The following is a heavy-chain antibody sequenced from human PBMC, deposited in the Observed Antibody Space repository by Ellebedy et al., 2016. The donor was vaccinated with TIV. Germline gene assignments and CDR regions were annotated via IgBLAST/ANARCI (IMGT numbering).Heavy chain of an antibody. CDR2: ISYDGSNK. J-gene: IGHJ4*02. V-gene: IGHV3-30*18. Sequence: GESLKISCAASGFTFSSYGMHWVRQAPGKGLEWVTLISYDGSNKYYADSVRGRFAISRDNSKNTLFLQMHSLRAEDTAVYYCAKGRGGSRYSCQDYWGQGTLVTVSS. D-gene: IGHD3-10*01. CDR1: GFTFSSYG. CDR3: AKGRGGSRYSCQDY.